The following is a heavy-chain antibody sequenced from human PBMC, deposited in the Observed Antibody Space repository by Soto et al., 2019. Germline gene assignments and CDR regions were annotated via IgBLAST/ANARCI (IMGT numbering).Heavy chain of an antibody. V-gene: IGHV3-21*01. CDR2: ISSSSYI. CDR3: ARDNDKGHFDL. Sequence: GSLRLSCAASGFTFSSYSMNWVRQAPGKGLEWVSSISSSSYIYYADSVKGRFTISRDNAKNSLYLQMNSLRAEDTAVYYCARDNDKGHFDLWGRGTLVTVSS. D-gene: IGHD3-9*01. J-gene: IGHJ2*01. CDR1: GFTFSSYS.